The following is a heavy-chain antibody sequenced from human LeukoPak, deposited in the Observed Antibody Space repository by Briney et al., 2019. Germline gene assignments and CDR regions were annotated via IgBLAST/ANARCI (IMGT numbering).Heavy chain of an antibody. V-gene: IGHV5-51*01. CDR1: GYSFTSYW. J-gene: IGHJ6*03. CDR2: IYPGDSDT. D-gene: IGHD3-22*01. Sequence: GESLKISCTGSGYSFTSYWIGWVRQMPGKGLEWMGIIYPGDSDTRYSPSFQGQVTISADKSISTAYLQWSSLKASDTAMYYCARTYYYDSSGYLGRDYYYYMDVWGKGTTVTVSS. CDR3: ARTYYYDSSGYLGRDYYYYMDV.